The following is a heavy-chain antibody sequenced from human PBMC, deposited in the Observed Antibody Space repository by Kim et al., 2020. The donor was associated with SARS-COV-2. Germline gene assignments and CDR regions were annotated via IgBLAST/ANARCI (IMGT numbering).Heavy chain of an antibody. V-gene: IGHV1-69*04. J-gene: IGHJ4*02. CDR2: IIPILGIA. CDR3: ARDLGLDSSGSADY. D-gene: IGHD6-19*01. Sequence: SVKVSCKASGGTFSSYAISWVRQAPGQGLEWMGRIIPILGIANYAQKFQGRVTITADKSTSTAYMELSSLRSEDTAVYYCARDLGLDSSGSADYWGQGTLVTVSS. CDR1: GGTFSSYA.